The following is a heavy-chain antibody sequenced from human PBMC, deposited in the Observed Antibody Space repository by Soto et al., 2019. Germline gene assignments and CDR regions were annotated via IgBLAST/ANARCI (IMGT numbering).Heavy chain of an antibody. V-gene: IGHV4-39*01. CDR1: GGSISSSSYY. Sequence: QLQLQESGPGLVKPSETLSLTCTVSGGSISSSSYYWGWIRQPPGKGLEWIGSIYYSGSTYYNPSPKSRVTISVDTSKNPFSLKLSSLTAADTAVYYCSAVVTPYYYYYGMDVWGQGTTVTVSS. CDR3: SAVVTPYYYYYGMDV. J-gene: IGHJ6*02. D-gene: IGHD2-21*02. CDR2: IYYSGST.